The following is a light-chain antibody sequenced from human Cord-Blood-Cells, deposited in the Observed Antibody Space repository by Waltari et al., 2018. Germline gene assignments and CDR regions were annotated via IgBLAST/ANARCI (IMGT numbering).Light chain of an antibody. CDR3: QQRSNWPPMLT. CDR1: KSVSSY. Sequence: EIVLTQSPATLSLSPGERATLSCRASKSVSSYLAWYQQKPGKAPRLLIYDASNRATGIPARFSGSGSGTDFTLTISSLEPEDFAVYYCQQRSNWPPMLTFGGGTKVEIK. J-gene: IGKJ4*01. CDR2: DAS. V-gene: IGKV3-11*01.